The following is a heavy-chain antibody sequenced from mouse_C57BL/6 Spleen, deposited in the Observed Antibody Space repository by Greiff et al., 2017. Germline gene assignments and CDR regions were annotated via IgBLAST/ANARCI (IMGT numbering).Heavy chain of an antibody. CDR3: ARRTLAMDY. CDR2: INPGSGGT. CDR1: GYAFTNYL. V-gene: IGHV1-54*01. Sequence: VKLMESGAELVRPGTSVKVSCKASGYAFTNYLIEWVKQRPGQGLEWIGVINPGSGGTNYNEKFKGKATLTADKSSSTAYMQLSSLTSEDSAVYFCARRTLAMDYWGQGTSVTVSS. J-gene: IGHJ4*01.